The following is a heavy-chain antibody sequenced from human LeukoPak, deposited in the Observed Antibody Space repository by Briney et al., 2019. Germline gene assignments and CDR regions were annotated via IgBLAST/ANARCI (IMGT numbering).Heavy chain of an antibody. CDR1: GFTFSSYE. Sequence: GGSLRPSCAASGFTFSSYEMNWVRQAPGKGLEWVSYISSSGSTIYYADSVKGRFTISRDNAKNSLYLQMNSLRAEDTAVYYCARDAFSIAVAVDYWGQGTLVTVSS. CDR2: ISSSGSTI. D-gene: IGHD6-19*01. J-gene: IGHJ4*02. CDR3: ARDAFSIAVAVDY. V-gene: IGHV3-48*03.